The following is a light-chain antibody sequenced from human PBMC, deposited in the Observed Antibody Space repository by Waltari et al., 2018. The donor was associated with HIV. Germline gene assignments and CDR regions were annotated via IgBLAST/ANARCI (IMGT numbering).Light chain of an antibody. J-gene: IGLJ3*02. Sequence: QSALTHPRSVSGSPGQSVTISCTGTSSDVGGYDHVSWYLQHPGKVPKLIIYEVTKRPSGVPDRFSGSKSGNTASLTISGLQTEDEADYFCCSYAGTYTYVVFGGGTKLTVL. V-gene: IGLV2-11*01. CDR3: CSYAGTYTYVV. CDR2: EVT. CDR1: SSDVGGYDH.